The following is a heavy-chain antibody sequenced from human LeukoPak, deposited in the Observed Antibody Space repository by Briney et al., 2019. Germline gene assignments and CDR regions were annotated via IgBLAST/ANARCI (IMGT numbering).Heavy chain of an antibody. J-gene: IGHJ4*02. CDR2: ITSSSNTI. Sequence: GGSLRLSCAASGFTFSSYNMNWVRQAPGKGQEWVSYITSSSNTIYYADSVKGRFTISRDNAKNSLYLQMNSLRAEDTAVYYCARRKDWCTSSSCHFDFWGRGTQVTVSS. V-gene: IGHV3-48*01. CDR1: GFTFSSYN. D-gene: IGHD2-2*01. CDR3: ARRKDWCTSSSCHFDF.